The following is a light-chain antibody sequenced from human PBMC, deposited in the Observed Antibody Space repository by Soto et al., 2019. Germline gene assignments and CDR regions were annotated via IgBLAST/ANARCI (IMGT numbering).Light chain of an antibody. Sequence: QPVLTQSPSASASLGASVKLTCSLISGHSGSAIAWHQQQPDKGPRFLMKVNNDGSHTKGDGIPDRFSGSSSGAERYLTISSLQSDDEADYYCQIWGNDIHVVFGGGTKVTVL. V-gene: IGLV4-69*01. J-gene: IGLJ2*01. CDR3: QIWGNDIHVV. CDR1: SGHSGSA. CDR2: VNNDGSH.